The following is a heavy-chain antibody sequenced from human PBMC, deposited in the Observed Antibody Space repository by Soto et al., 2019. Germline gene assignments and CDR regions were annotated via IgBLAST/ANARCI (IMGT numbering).Heavy chain of an antibody. V-gene: IGHV1-8*01. CDR3: ARDQVNRYCSSTSCSGLLDY. Sequence: ASVKVSCKASGYTFTSYDINWVRQATGQGLEWMGWMNPNSGNTGYAQKFQGRVTMTRNTSISTAYMELSSLRSDDTAVYYCARDQVNRYCSSTSCSGLLDYWGQGTLVTVSS. CDR1: GYTFTSYD. D-gene: IGHD2-2*01. J-gene: IGHJ4*02. CDR2: MNPNSGNT.